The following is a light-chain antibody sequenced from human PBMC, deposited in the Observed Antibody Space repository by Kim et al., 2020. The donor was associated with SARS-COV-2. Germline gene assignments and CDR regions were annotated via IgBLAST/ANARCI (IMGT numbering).Light chain of an antibody. J-gene: IGLJ2*01. CDR2: GKN. V-gene: IGLV3-19*01. CDR1: SLRSYY. CDR3: NSRDSNDNVV. Sequence: VALGQTVRITCQGDSLRSYYATWYQQKPGQAPILVIYGKNSRPSGIPDRFSGSSSGNTASLTITGSQAADEADYYCNSRDSNDNVVFGGGTQLTVL.